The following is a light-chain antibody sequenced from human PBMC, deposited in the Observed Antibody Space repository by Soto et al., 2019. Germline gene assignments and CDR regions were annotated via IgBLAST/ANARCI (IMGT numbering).Light chain of an antibody. Sequence: EIVMAPSPGTLSVSPGERATLSCQASQSVSSNLAWYQQKPGQAPRLLIYGASTRATGIPARFSGSGSGTEFTLTISSLQSEDFAVYYCQQYNNWPPITFGQGTRLEIK. CDR3: QQYNNWPPIT. J-gene: IGKJ5*01. CDR1: QSVSSN. CDR2: GAS. V-gene: IGKV3-15*01.